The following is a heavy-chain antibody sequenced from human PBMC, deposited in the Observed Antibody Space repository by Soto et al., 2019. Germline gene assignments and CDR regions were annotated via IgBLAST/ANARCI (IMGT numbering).Heavy chain of an antibody. D-gene: IGHD2-8*01. CDR2: INPKSGGT. Sequence: ASVKVSCKASGYSFTDYHIHWVRQAPGQGLEWLGRINPKSGGTSTAQKFQGWVTMTRDRSISTVYMELTRLRSDDTAVYFCARGHSTDCSNGVCSFFYNHELAVWGHGTTVTVSS. CDR3: ARGHSTDCSNGVCSFFYNHELAV. V-gene: IGHV1-2*04. CDR1: GYSFTDYH. J-gene: IGHJ6*02.